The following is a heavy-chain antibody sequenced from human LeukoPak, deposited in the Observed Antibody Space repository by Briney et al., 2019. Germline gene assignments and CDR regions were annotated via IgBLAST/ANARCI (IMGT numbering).Heavy chain of an antibody. CDR2: ISSSSSYI. V-gene: IGHV3-21*01. D-gene: IGHD3-3*02. J-gene: IGHJ6*02. CDR3: ARDVLAPYYYYGMDV. CDR1: GFTFSSYS. Sequence: GGSLRLSCAASGFTFSSYSMNWVRQAPGKGLEWVLSISSSSSYIYYADSVKGRFTISRDNAKNSLYLQMNSLRAEDTAVYYCARDVLAPYYYYGMDVWGQGTTVTVSS.